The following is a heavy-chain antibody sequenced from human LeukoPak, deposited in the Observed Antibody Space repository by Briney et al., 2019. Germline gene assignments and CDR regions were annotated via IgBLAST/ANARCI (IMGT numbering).Heavy chain of an antibody. V-gene: IGHV4-39*07. CDR1: GGSISSSSYY. CDR2: IYHSGST. CDR3: AALMRSGGSCFSY. J-gene: IGHJ4*02. Sequence: PSETLSLTCTVSGGSISSSSYYWGWIRQPPGKGLEWIGEIYHSGSTNYNPSLKSRVTISVDTSKNQLSLKLSSVTAADTAVYYCAALMRSGGSCFSYWGQGTLVTVSS. D-gene: IGHD2-15*01.